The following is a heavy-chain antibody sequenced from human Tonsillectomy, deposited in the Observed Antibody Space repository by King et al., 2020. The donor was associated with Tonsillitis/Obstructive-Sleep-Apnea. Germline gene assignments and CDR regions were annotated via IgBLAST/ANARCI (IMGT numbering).Heavy chain of an antibody. V-gene: IGHV4-39*02. CDR3: AGDYSNYRLYYYYYIDV. J-gene: IGHJ6*03. D-gene: IGHD4-11*01. Sequence: HLQLQESGPGLVKPSETLSLTCTVSGGSISNTNYYWGWIRQPPGKGLEWIGSIYHSGSTYYSPSLKSRVTISVDTSKNQFFLKLSSVTAADTAVYYCAGDYSNYRLYYYYYIDVWGKGTTVIVSS. CDR2: IYHSGST. CDR1: GGSISNTNYY.